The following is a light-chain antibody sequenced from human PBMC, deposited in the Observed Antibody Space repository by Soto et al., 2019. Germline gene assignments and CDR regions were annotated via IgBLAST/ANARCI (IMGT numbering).Light chain of an antibody. CDR2: AAS. Sequence: IQLTQSPSSLSASVGDRVTITCRASQGISSSLAVYQQKLGKAPKLLIYAASTLQSGVPSRFSGSGSGTDFTLTISSLQPEDFATYYCQALNSYSWTFGQGTKVEIK. V-gene: IGKV1-9*01. CDR3: QALNSYSWT. CDR1: QGISSS. J-gene: IGKJ1*01.